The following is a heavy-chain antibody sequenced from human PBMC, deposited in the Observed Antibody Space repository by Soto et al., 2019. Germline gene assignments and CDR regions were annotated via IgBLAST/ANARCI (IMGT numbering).Heavy chain of an antibody. CDR2: ISSTGTSM. CDR1: GFTFSSYA. Sequence: EVQLLESGGGLVQPGGSLRLSCAASGFTFSSYAMTWVRQAPGKGLEWVSYISSTGTSMDYADSVKGRFTISRDNAKNSLFLQLNSLRDEDTAVYYCARETHFIDYWGQGTLVSVSA. CDR3: ARETHFIDY. J-gene: IGHJ4*02. V-gene: IGHV3-48*02.